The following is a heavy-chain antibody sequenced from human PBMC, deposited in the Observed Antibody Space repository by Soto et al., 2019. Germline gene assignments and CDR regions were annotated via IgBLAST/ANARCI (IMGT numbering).Heavy chain of an antibody. V-gene: IGHV3-23*01. J-gene: IGHJ1*01. Sequence: EVQLLESGGGLVQPGGSLRLSCAASGFTFSSYAMSWVRQAPGKGLEWVSAISGSGGSTYYADSVKGRFTISRDNSKNTLYLQMNSLRAEDTAVYYCAKVKYNHLPHQLPTQYFQHWGQGTLVTVSS. CDR3: AKVKYNHLPHQLPTQYFQH. CDR2: ISGSGGST. CDR1: GFTFSSYA. D-gene: IGHD1-20*01.